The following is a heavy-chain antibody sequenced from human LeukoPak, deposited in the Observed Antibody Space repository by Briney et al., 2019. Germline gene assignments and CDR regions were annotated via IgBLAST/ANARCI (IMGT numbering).Heavy chain of an antibody. D-gene: IGHD2-15*01. CDR2: ISWSGGST. J-gene: IGHJ4*02. Sequence: GGSLRLSCEASGFTLEDYAMTWVRQAPGKGLEWVSGISWSGGSTGYGDSVKGQFTISRDNAKKSLYLQMNSVRVEDTALYYCARSDGGLNLGGQGILVTVSS. CDR3: ARSDGGLNL. V-gene: IGHV3-20*04. CDR1: GFTLEDYA.